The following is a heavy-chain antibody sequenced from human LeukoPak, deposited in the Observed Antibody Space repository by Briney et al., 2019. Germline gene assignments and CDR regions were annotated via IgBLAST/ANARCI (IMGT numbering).Heavy chain of an antibody. CDR2: INADGSTA. D-gene: IGHD1-1*01. V-gene: IGHV3-74*01. CDR1: GFTFGNSW. J-gene: IGHJ4*02. Sequence: PGGSLRLSCAASGFTFGNSWVHWVRQAPGKGLVWVSLINADGSTATYADSVKGRFTISRDNARNTLSLQMDSLRAEDTAVYYCARGGTFVSDYWGQGTLVTVSS. CDR3: ARGGTFVSDY.